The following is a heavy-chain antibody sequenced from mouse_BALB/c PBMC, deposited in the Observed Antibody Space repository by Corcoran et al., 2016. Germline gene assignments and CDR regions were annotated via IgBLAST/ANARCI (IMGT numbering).Heavy chain of an antibody. CDR3: ANWDWYFDG. CDR1: GFNIKDTY. J-gene: IGHJ1*01. D-gene: IGHD4-1*01. CDR2: IDPANGNT. Sequence: EVQLQQSGAELVKPGAPVKLSCTASGFNIKDTYMHWVKQRPEQGLEWIGRIDPANGNTKYDPKFQGKATITADTSSNTAYLQLSSLTSEDTAVYYCANWDWYFDGWGAGTTVTVSS. V-gene: IGHV14-3*02.